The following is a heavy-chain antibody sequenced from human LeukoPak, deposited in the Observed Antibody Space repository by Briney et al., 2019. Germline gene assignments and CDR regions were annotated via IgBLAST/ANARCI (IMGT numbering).Heavy chain of an antibody. D-gene: IGHD1-26*01. V-gene: IGHV1-2*02. CDR2: INPNSGGT. CDR1: GYTFTDFY. CDR3: ARVMGATTDY. J-gene: IGHJ4*02. Sequence: ASVKVSCKASGYTFTDFYMHWVRQAPGQGLEWMGWINPNSGGTTYAQKFQGRVTMTRDTSISTAYMELSRLRSDDTAVYYCARVMGATTDYWGQGTLVTVSS.